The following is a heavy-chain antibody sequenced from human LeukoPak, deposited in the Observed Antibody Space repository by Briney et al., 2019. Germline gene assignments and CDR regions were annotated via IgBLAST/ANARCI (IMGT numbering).Heavy chain of an antibody. CDR3: AGDTGRDGYSFDY. CDR2: IDPNSGGT. V-gene: IGHV1-2*02. CDR1: GYTFTGYH. Sequence: GASVKVSCKASGYTFTGYHMHWVRQAPGQGLEWMGWIDPNSGGTNYVQKFQGRVTMTRDTSIGTAYMELSRLRSDDTAVYYCAGDTGRDGYSFDYWGQGTLVTVSS. D-gene: IGHD5-24*01. J-gene: IGHJ4*02.